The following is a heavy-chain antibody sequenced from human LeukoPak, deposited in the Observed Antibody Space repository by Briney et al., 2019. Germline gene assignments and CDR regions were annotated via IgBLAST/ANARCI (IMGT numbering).Heavy chain of an antibody. CDR2: ISSSSSYI. Sequence: GGSLRLSCAASGFTFSSYSMNWVRQAPGKGLEWVSSISSSSSYIYYADSVKGRFTISRDNAKNSLYLQMNSLRAEDTAVYYCARSLEMATILGYWGQGTLVTVSS. V-gene: IGHV3-21*01. CDR1: GFTFSSYS. CDR3: ARSLEMATILGY. J-gene: IGHJ4*02. D-gene: IGHD5-24*01.